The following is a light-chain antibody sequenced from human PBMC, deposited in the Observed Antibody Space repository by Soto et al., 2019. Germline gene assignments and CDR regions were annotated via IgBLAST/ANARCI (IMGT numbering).Light chain of an antibody. Sequence: QSALTQPRSVSGSPGQSVTISCTGTSSEVGGYNYVSWYQQHPGKAPKLMIYDVSKRPSGVPDRFSGSKSGNTASLTISGLQAEDEADYYCCSYAGSPFGTGTKLTVL. J-gene: IGLJ1*01. CDR1: SSEVGGYNY. CDR3: CSYAGSP. CDR2: DVS. V-gene: IGLV2-11*01.